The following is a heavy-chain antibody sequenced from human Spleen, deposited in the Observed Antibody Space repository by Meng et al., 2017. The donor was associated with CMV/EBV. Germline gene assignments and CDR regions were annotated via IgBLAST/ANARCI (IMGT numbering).Heavy chain of an antibody. Sequence: GESLKISCEVSGFRFSDYWMTWVRQAPGKGLEWISYIDPSSDSIYYADSVKGRFTISRDYATNSLFLQMNTLRAEDTAVYYCARSYSNYYYGIDVWGQGTTVTVSS. CDR1: GFRFSDYW. J-gene: IGHJ6*02. V-gene: IGHV3-48*04. CDR3: ARSYSNYYYGIDV. D-gene: IGHD4-11*01. CDR2: IDPSSDSI.